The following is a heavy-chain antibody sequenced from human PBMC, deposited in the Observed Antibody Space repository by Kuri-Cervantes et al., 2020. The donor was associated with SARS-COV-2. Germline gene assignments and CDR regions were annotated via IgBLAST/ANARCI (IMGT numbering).Heavy chain of an antibody. V-gene: IGHV1-8*02. CDR1: GYTFTSYD. Sequence: ASVKVSCKASGYTFTSYDINWVRQATGQGLEWMGWMNPNSGNTGYAQKFQGRVTMTRNTSISTAYMELSSLRSEDTAVYYCARGDARTPHYSYYYMDVWGKGTTVTVSS. CDR3: ARGDARTPHYSYYYMDV. J-gene: IGHJ6*03. CDR2: MNPNSGNT. D-gene: IGHD1-14*01.